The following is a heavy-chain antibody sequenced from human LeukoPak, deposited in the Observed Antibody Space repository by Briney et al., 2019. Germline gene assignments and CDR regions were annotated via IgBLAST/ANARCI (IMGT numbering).Heavy chain of an antibody. CDR1: GFTFSSYA. Sequence: GGSLRLCCAASGFTFSSYAMSWVRQAPGKGLEWVSSISGSGGTTYYEDSVQGRFSISRDNSKNTLYLQMNSMRDEDTAVYYCANPELPNTPINDYFDYWGQGTLVTVSA. J-gene: IGHJ4*02. V-gene: IGHV3-23*01. CDR2: ISGSGGTT. D-gene: IGHD2-15*01. CDR3: ANPELPNTPINDYFDY.